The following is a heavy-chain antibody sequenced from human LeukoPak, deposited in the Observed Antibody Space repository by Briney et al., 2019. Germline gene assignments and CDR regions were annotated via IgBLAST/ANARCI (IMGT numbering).Heavy chain of an antibody. D-gene: IGHD2-2*01. CDR3: AKSLLPSYQLLDAFDI. Sequence: QPGRSLRLSCAASGFTFDDYAMHWVRQAPGKGLEWVSGISWNSGSIGYADSVKGRFTISRDNAKNSLYLQMNSLRAEDTALYYCAKSLLPSYQLLDAFDIWGQGTMVTVSS. J-gene: IGHJ3*02. CDR1: GFTFDDYA. CDR2: ISWNSGSI. V-gene: IGHV3-9*01.